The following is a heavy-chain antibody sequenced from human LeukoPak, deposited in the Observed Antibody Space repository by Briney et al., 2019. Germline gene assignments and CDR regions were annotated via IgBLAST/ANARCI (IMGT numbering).Heavy chain of an antibody. CDR1: GFTFSSYG. CDR2: IRYDGSNR. V-gene: IGHV3-30*02. J-gene: IGHJ6*03. CDR3: AKAVVAAAGTYYMDV. Sequence: PGGSLRLSCGVSGFTFSSYGMHWVRQAPGKGLEWVAYIRYDGSNRHYADSVKGRFTISRDNSKNTLYLQMYSLRAEDTAVYYCAKAVVAAAGTYYMDVWGKGTTVTVSS. D-gene: IGHD6-13*01.